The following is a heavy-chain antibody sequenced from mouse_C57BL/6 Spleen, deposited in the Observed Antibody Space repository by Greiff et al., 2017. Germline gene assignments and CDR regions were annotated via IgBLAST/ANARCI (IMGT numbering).Heavy chain of an antibody. CDR3: ARGLLRYYYAMDY. CDR1: GFTFSSYA. CDR2: ISDGGSYT. Sequence: EVQGVESGGGLVKPGGSLKLSCAASGFTFSSYAMSWVRQTPEKRLEWVATISDGGSYTYYPDNVKGRFTISRDNAKNNLYLQMSHLKSEDTAMYYCARGLLRYYYAMDYWGQGTSVTVSS. D-gene: IGHD1-1*01. J-gene: IGHJ4*01. V-gene: IGHV5-4*01.